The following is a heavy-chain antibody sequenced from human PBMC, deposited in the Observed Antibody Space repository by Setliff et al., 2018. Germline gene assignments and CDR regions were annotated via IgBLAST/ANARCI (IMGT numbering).Heavy chain of an antibody. J-gene: IGHJ5*02. CDR3: ARGIGGYCSSMSCSNESWP. D-gene: IGHD2-2*01. V-gene: IGHV4-39*07. CDR1: GGSIRSSSYY. CDR2: VYYSGST. Sequence: SETLSLTCVVSGGSIRSSSYYWGWLRQPPGKGLEWIGSVYYSGSTYYNPSLSSRVTISIDASKNQFSLKLKSMTAADTAAYYCARGIGGYCSSMSCSNESWPWGQGSLVTVSS.